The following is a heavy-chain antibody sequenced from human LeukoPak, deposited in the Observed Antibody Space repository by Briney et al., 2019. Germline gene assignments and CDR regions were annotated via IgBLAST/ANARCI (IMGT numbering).Heavy chain of an antibody. J-gene: IGHJ4*02. CDR3: ARSAAMVTGRFDY. D-gene: IGHD5-18*01. V-gene: IGHV3-7*01. CDR1: GSTFSSYW. CDR2: IKQDGSEK. Sequence: GGSLRLSCAASGSTFSSYWMSWVRQAPGKGLEWVANIKQDGSEKYYVDSVKGRFTISRDNAKNSLYLQMNSLRAEDTAVYYCARSAAMVTGRFDYWGQGTLVTVSS.